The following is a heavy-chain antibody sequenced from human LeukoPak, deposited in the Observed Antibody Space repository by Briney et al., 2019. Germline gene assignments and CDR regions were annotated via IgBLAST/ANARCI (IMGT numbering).Heavy chain of an antibody. CDR1: GFTITTNY. CDR3: ARGPYGSSGTPDAFDI. J-gene: IGHJ3*02. D-gene: IGHD3-10*01. V-gene: IGHV3-53*01. Sequence: GGSLRLSCAASGFTITTNYMNWVRQAPGKGLEWVSVIYGDDETNYADSVKGRFTISRDNSKNTLYLQMNSLRADDTAVYYCARGPYGSSGTPDAFDIWGQGTMVTVSS. CDR2: IYGDDET.